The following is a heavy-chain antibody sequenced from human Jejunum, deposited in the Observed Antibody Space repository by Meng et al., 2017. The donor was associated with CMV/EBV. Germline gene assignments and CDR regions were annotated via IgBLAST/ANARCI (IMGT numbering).Heavy chain of an antibody. CDR1: GSVSSGSYY. J-gene: IGHJ3*02. V-gene: IGHV4-61*07. Sequence: GSVSSGSYYWNWIRQPPGKGLDWLGSIYYSGSTTYNPSLKSRVTISVDTSKNQFSLKLSSVTAADTAVYYCARRGDFLSKNALDIWGQGTMVTVSS. CDR3: ARRGDFLSKNALDI. CDR2: IYYSGST. D-gene: IGHD3-3*01.